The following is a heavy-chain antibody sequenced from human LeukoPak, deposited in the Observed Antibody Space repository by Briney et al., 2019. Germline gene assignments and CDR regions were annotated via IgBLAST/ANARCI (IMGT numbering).Heavy chain of an antibody. CDR2: ISPSGGST. V-gene: IGHV1-46*01. Sequence: ASVKVSCKAFGYTFTSNYMHWVRQAPGQGPEWMGVISPSGGSTTYAQKFQGRVTITADESTSTAYMELSSLRSEDTAVYYCARDSLGHLDYRGQGTLVTVSS. J-gene: IGHJ4*02. CDR3: ARDSLGHLDY. CDR1: GYTFTSNY.